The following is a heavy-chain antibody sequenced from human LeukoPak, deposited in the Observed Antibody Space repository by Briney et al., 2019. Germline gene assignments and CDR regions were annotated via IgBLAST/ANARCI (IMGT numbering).Heavy chain of an antibody. V-gene: IGHV3-74*01. D-gene: IGHD6-19*01. CDR2: ISGDGTTT. CDR1: GFTFSEYW. J-gene: IGHJ4*02. CDR3: ARQQWLDGAYYFDY. Sequence: GGSLRLSCAASGFTFSEYWMHWVRHAPGKGLVWVSRISGDGTTTAYADFVKGRFPISRDNAKNTLYLQMNSLRAEDTAVYYCARQQWLDGAYYFDYWGEGTLVTVSS.